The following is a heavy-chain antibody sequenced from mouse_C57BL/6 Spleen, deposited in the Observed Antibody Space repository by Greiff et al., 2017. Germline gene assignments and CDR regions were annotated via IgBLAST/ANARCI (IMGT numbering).Heavy chain of an antibody. CDR2: IDPADGDT. D-gene: IGHD2-2*01. J-gene: IGHJ2*01. Sequence: VQLQQSGAELVRPGASVKLSCTASGFNIKDYYMHWVKQRPEQGLEWIGRIDPADGDTEYAPKFQGKATMTADTSSNTAYLQLSSLTSEDTAVYYCTPMVTTYYFDYWGQGTTLTVSS. CDR3: TPMVTTYYFDY. CDR1: GFNIKDYY. V-gene: IGHV14-1*01.